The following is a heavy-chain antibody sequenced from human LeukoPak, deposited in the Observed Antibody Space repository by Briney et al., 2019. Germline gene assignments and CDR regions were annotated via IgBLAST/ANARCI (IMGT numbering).Heavy chain of an antibody. CDR3: ARGPNKSDGGNSGSAWFDP. CDR1: GYTFTTYD. D-gene: IGHD4-23*01. CDR2: MNPNSGNT. V-gene: IGHV1-8*01. Sequence: ASVKDSCKASGYTFTTYDINWVRQATGQGLAWMGWMNPNSGNTGYAQKFQGRVTMTRNTSISTAYMELSSLRSEDTAVYYCARGPNKSDGGNSGSAWFDPWGQGTLVTVSS. J-gene: IGHJ5*02.